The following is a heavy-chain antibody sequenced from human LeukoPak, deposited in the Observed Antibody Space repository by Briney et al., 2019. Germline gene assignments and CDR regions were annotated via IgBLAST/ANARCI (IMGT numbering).Heavy chain of an antibody. V-gene: IGHV4-61*02. Sequence: SQTLSLTCTVSGGSIRSGNYLWSWIRQPAGKGLEWIGRVHNSGNTNYNPSLKSRVTISLDTSKNQFSLQLSSVTAADTAVYFCARGDYETPLFNYWGQGTLVTVSS. D-gene: IGHD3-16*01. J-gene: IGHJ4*02. CDR1: GGSIRSGNYL. CDR3: ARGDYETPLFNY. CDR2: VHNSGNT.